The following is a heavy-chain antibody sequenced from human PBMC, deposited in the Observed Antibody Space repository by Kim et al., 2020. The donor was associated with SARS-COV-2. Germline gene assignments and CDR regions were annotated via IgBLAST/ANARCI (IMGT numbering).Heavy chain of an antibody. Sequence: GGSLRLSCAASGFTFNNFAMSWVRQAPGKGREWVSSISGSGGRTYYADSVKGRFTISRDKSKNTLYLQMNSLRADDTAVYYCAKDYMVDTAMVVYYYGL. V-gene: IGHV3-23*01. CDR2: ISGSGGRT. J-gene: IGHJ6*01. CDR1: GFTFNNFA. D-gene: IGHD5-18*01. CDR3: AKDYMVDTAMVVYYYGL.